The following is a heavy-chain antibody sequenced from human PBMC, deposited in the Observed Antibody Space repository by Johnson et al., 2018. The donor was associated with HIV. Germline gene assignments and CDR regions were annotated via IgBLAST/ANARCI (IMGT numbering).Heavy chain of an antibody. Sequence: VQLVESGGGVVQPGRSLRLSCTASGFSIRGHWMSWLRQAQGKGLERVADIKCDGSEKYYVDSVKGRFTISRDNAKNSLYLQMNSLRAEDTAVYYFGQSGRWYSSDWYVVLDMWVQGTMVTVSS. D-gene: IGHD6-19*01. CDR3: GQSGRWYSSDWYVVLDM. V-gene: IGHV3-7*01. J-gene: IGHJ3*02. CDR1: GFSIRGHW. CDR2: IKCDGSEK.